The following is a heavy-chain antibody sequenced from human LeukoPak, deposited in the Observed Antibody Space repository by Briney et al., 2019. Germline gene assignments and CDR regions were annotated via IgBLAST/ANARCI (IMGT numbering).Heavy chain of an antibody. J-gene: IGHJ4*02. CDR3: VRGDSREL. CDR2: IGRSSIDK. CDR1: GFTFNTFT. Sequence: GGSLRLSCAASGFTFNTFTMNWVRQAPGKGLEWVSSIGRSSIDKYYADSVRGRFTISRDNAKNSLYVQMSSLRAEDTAVYYCVRGDSRELWGQGTLVTVFS. D-gene: IGHD3-22*01. V-gene: IGHV3-21*01.